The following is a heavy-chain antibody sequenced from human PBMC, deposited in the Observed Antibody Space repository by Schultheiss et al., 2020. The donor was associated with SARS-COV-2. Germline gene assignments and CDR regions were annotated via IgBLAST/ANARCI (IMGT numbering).Heavy chain of an antibody. CDR1: GGSISSYY. Sequence: SETLSLTCAVYGGSISSYYWSWIRQPPGKGLEWIGEINHSGSTNYNPSLKSRVTMSVDTSKNQFSLKLSSVTAADTAVYYCAREPGSTSYAFDIWGQGTMVTVSS. J-gene: IGHJ3*02. CDR3: AREPGSTSYAFDI. D-gene: IGHD2-2*01. CDR2: INHSGST. V-gene: IGHV4-34*01.